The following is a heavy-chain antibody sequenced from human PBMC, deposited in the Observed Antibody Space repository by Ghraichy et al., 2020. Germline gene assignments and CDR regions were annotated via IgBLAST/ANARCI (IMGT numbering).Heavy chain of an antibody. V-gene: IGHV4-4*09. D-gene: IGHD2-15*01. CDR3: ARLEVRVVAANYFDY. CDR1: GGSISSYY. Sequence: SKTLSLTCTVSGGSISSYYWSWIRQPPGKGLEWIGYIYTSGSTNYNPSLKSRVTISVDTSKNQFSLKLSSVTAADTAVYYCARLEVRVVAANYFDYWGQGTLVTVSS. J-gene: IGHJ4*02. CDR2: IYTSGST.